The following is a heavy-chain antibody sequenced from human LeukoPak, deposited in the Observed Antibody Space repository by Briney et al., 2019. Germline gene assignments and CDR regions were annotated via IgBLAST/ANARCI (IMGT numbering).Heavy chain of an antibody. D-gene: IGHD2-8*01. J-gene: IGHJ5*02. V-gene: IGHV1-8*01. CDR2: MKPNTGAT. CDR1: GYTFSNDD. Sequence: ASVKVSCKASGYTFSNDDINWLRQAPGQGLEWVGWMKPNTGATGYAAKFQGRVTITREISTSTAYMELSSLTSEDTAVYFCARTYCENCPNPNWFDPWGQGTLVTVSS. CDR3: ARTYCENCPNPNWFDP.